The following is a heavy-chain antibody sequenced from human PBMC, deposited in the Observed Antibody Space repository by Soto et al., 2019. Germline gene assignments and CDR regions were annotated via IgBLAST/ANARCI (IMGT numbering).Heavy chain of an antibody. CDR2: INHSGST. D-gene: IGHD3-3*01. CDR3: ARGRVWSGYYKYYYYYYMDV. V-gene: IGHV4-34*01. CDR1: GGCFSGYY. Sequence: SETLSLTCAVYGGCFSGYYWSWIRQPPGKGLEWIGEINHSGSTNYNPSLKSRVTISVDTSKNQFSLKLSSVTAADTAVYYCARGRVWSGYYKYYYYYYMDVWGKGTTVT. J-gene: IGHJ6*03.